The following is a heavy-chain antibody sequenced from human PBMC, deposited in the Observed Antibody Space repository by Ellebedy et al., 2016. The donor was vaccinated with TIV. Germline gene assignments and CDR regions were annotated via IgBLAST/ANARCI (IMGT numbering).Heavy chain of an antibody. D-gene: IGHD4-17*01. CDR2: IIPLFGTV. J-gene: IGHJ4*02. V-gene: IGHV1-69*13. Sequence: AASVKVSCKASGGTFTSYAVNWVRQAPGQGLEWMGQIIPLFGTVNYAQNFQGRLTITADESTGTAYLELSSLRSEDTAVYYCVRGYGEYESFDYWGQGTLVTVSS. CDR1: GGTFTSYA. CDR3: VRGYGEYESFDY.